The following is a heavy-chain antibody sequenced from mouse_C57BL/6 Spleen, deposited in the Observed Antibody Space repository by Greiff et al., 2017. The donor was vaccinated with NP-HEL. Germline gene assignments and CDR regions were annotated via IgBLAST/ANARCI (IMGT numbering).Heavy chain of an antibody. CDR2: ISNGGGST. CDR3: ARDDYGFDY. V-gene: IGHV5-12*01. CDR1: GFTFSDYY. Sequence: EVQGVESGGGLVQPGGSLKLSCAASGFTFSDYYMYWVRQTPEKRLEWVAYISNGGGSTYYPDTVKGRFTISRDNAKNTLYLQMSRLKSEDTAMYYCARDDYGFDYWGQGTTLTVSS. J-gene: IGHJ2*01. D-gene: IGHD2-4*01.